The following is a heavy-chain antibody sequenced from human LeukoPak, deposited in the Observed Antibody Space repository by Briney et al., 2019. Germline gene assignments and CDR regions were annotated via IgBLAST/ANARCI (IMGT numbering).Heavy chain of an antibody. Sequence: ASVKVSCKASGYTFTGYYMHWVRQAPGQGLEWMGIINPSGGSTSYAQKFQGRVTMTRDTSTSTVYMELSSLRSEDTAVYYCARSGGGKGDGYSYDYWGQGTLVTVSS. V-gene: IGHV1-46*01. D-gene: IGHD5-24*01. CDR1: GYTFTGYY. CDR3: ARSGGGKGDGYSYDY. J-gene: IGHJ4*02. CDR2: INPSGGST.